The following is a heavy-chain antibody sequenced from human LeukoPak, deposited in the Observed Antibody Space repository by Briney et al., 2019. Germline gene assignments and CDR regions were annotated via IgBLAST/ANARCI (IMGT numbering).Heavy chain of an antibody. CDR3: ALYCSSTSCYLSPVDY. CDR2: IIPIFGTA. D-gene: IGHD2-2*01. V-gene: IGHV1-69*05. J-gene: IGHJ4*02. CDR1: GYTFTSYY. Sequence: SVEVSCKASGYTFTSYYMHWVRQAPGQGLEWMGGIIPIFGTANYAQKFQGRVTITTDESTSTAYMELSSLRSEDTAVYYCALYCSSTSCYLSPVDYWGQGTLVTVSS.